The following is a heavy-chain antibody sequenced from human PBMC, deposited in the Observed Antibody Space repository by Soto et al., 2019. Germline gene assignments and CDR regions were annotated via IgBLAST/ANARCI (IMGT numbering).Heavy chain of an antibody. CDR3: ARGRYCLTGRCFPNWFDS. J-gene: IGHJ5*01. CDR1: GDSTSTVDYF. Sequence: ASETLSLTCSVSGDSTSTVDYFWAWIRQPPGQALEYIGYIYKSTTTYYNPSFESRVAISLDTSKSQFSLNVTSVTAADTAVYFCARGRYCLTGRCFPNWFDSWGQGTLVTVSS. D-gene: IGHD2-15*01. CDR2: IYKSTTT. V-gene: IGHV4-30-4*01.